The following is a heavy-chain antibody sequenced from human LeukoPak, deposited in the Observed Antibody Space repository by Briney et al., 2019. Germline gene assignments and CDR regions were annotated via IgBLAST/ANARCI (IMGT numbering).Heavy chain of an antibody. V-gene: IGHV3-23*01. J-gene: IGHJ6*04. CDR2: ISGDAADI. D-gene: IGHD3-22*01. CDR1: GFTFRNYG. Sequence: GESLRLSCAASGFTFRNYGMSWVRQAPPKGLAGVSAISGDAADIFYADSAKGRFTSFRDNSKNSLYPQMNSLRAEDTAVYYCAELGITMIAGVWGKGTTVTISS. CDR3: AELGITMIAGV.